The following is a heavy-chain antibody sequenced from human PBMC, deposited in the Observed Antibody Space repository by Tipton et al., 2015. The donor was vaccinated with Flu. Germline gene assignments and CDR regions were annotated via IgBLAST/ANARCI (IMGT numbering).Heavy chain of an antibody. CDR2: IYTSGNT. Sequence: LRLSCTVSGGSISTSYWSWIRQPAGKGLEWIGHIYTSGNTNYNPSLKSRVTMSADTSKNQFSLKLYSVTAADTAVYYCASTPYCPFWSGYPPFDFWGQGTLVTVSS. CDR3: ASTPYCPFWSGYPPFDF. CDR1: GGSISTSY. D-gene: IGHD3-3*01. J-gene: IGHJ4*02. V-gene: IGHV4-4*07.